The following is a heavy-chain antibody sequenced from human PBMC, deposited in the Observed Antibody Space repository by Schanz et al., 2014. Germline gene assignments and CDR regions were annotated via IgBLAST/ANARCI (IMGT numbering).Heavy chain of an antibody. J-gene: IGHJ4*02. Sequence: QVQLVESGGGVVQPGGSLRLSCAASGFTFSSYGMHWVRQAPGKGLEWVAVISYHGSERYYADSVKGRFTISRDNSENTLYLQMISLRAEDTAVYYCAKLDGYAYGSMGQEYFDYWGQGTLVTVSS. D-gene: IGHD5-18*01. CDR2: ISYHGSER. V-gene: IGHV3-33*05. CDR1: GFTFSSYG. CDR3: AKLDGYAYGSMGQEYFDY.